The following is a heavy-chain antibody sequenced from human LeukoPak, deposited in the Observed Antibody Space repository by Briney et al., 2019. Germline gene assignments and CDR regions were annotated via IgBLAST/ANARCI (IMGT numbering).Heavy chain of an antibody. J-gene: IGHJ4*02. CDR3: ARDLVRPSLWFGESNFD. CDR1: GGTFSSYA. CDR2: IIPILGIA. V-gene: IGHV1-69*04. D-gene: IGHD3-10*01. Sequence: SVKVSCKASGGTFSSYAISWVRQAPGQGLEWMGRIIPILGIANYAQKFQGRVTITADESTSTAYMELSSLRSEDTAVYYCARDLVRPSLWFGESNFDWGQGTLVTVSS.